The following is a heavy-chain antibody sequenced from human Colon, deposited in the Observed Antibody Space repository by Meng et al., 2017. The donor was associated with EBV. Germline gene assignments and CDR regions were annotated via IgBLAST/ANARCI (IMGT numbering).Heavy chain of an antibody. J-gene: IGHJ2*01. CDR1: GFTFSDYS. Sequence: VEPVGSGGCLVSAGGSLRLSCAASGFTFSDYSMNWVRQAPGKGLEWVSSISSSSTFIYYADSVRGRLTISRDNAENSLYLQLNSLRAEDTAVYYCARDQSDGAWYFDLWGRGTLVTVSS. V-gene: IGHV3-21*02. CDR2: ISSSSTFI. D-gene: IGHD4-17*01. CDR3: ARDQSDGAWYFDL.